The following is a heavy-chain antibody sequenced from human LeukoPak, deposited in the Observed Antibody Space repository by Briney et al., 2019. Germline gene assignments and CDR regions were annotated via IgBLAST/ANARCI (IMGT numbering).Heavy chain of an antibody. CDR1: GFTFSSYA. Sequence: GGSLRLSCAASGFTFSSYAMHWVRQAPGKGLEWVAVISYDGSNKYYADSVKGRFTISRDNSKNTLYLQMNSLRAEDTAVHYCSRTYCGGDCYYNWFDPWGQGTLVTVSS. D-gene: IGHD2-21*02. J-gene: IGHJ5*02. CDR2: ISYDGSNK. V-gene: IGHV3-30-3*01. CDR3: SRTYCGGDCYYNWFDP.